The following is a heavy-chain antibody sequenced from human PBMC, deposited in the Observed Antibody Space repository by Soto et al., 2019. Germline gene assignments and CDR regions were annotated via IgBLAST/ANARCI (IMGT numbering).Heavy chain of an antibody. D-gene: IGHD3-10*01. J-gene: IGHJ6*03. CDR1: GFTFSSYG. V-gene: IGHV3-30*18. CDR3: AKGARKVTMVRGVAKYYYYYYMDV. CDR2: ISYDGSNK. Sequence: PGGSLRLSCAASGFTFSSYGMHWVRQAPGKGLEWVAVISYDGSNKYYADSVKGRFTISRDNSKNTLYLQMNSLRAEDTAVYYCAKGARKVTMVRGVAKYYYYYYMDVWGKGTTVTVSS.